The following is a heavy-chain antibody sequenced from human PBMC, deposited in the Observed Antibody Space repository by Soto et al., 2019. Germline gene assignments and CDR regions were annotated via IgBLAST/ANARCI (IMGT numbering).Heavy chain of an antibody. CDR3: ARSIFHGSYDAFDI. J-gene: IGHJ3*02. V-gene: IGHV1-69*02. D-gene: IGHD5-18*01. CDR2: IIPILGIA. CDR1: GGTFSSYT. Sequence: QVQLVQSGAEVKKPGFSVKVSCKASGGTFSSYTISWVRQAPGQGLEWMGRIIPILGIANYAQKFQGRVTITADKSTSTAYMELSSLRSEDTAVYYCARSIFHGSYDAFDIWGQGTMVTVSS.